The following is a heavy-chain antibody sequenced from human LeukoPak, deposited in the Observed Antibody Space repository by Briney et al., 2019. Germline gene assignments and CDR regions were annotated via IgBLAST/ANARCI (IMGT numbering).Heavy chain of an antibody. J-gene: IGHJ6*02. CDR2: IYYSGST. D-gene: IGHD4-4*01. CDR1: GGSIRSGDYS. Sequence: SQTLSLTCTVSGGSIRSGDYSWNWIRQHPGKGLEWIGYIYYSGSTYYNPSLTSRVTMSVDTSKNQFSLKLSSVTAADTAIYYCARDHTETSSLNFRNYYYYGMDIWGQGNTVIVSS. V-gene: IGHV4-31*03. CDR3: ARDHTETSSLNFRNYYYYGMDI.